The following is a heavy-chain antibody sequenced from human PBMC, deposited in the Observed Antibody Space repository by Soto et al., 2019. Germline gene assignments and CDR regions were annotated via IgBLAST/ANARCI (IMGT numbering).Heavy chain of an antibody. D-gene: IGHD5-18*01. J-gene: IGHJ4*02. Sequence: GASVKVSFKASVGTFSSYAISWVRQAPGQGLEWMGGIIPIFGTANYAQKFQGRVTITADESTSTAYMELSSLRSEDTAVYYCASWGTAMVTDYFDYWGQGTLVTVSS. CDR1: VGTFSSYA. CDR3: ASWGTAMVTDYFDY. V-gene: IGHV1-69*13. CDR2: IIPIFGTA.